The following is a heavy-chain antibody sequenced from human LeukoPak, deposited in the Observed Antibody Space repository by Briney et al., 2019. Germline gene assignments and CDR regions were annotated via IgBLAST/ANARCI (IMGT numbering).Heavy chain of an antibody. J-gene: IGHJ6*03. CDR3: ARVPALVPAYMDV. CDR1: VGTFSSYA. D-gene: IGHD2-2*01. CDR2: IIPIFGTA. Sequence: GASVKVSCKASVGTFSSYAISWVRQAPGQGLEWMGGIIPIFGTANYAQKFQGRVTITTDEYTSKAYMELSSLRSEDTAVYYCARVPALVPAYMDVWGKGTTVTVSS. V-gene: IGHV1-69*05.